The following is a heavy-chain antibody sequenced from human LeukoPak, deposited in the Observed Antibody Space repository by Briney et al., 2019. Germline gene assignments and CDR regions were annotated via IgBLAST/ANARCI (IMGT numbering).Heavy chain of an antibody. J-gene: IGHJ4*02. CDR3: ARDVVAARGSFDY. Sequence: SETLSLTCTVSGDSMRNHYWSWIRQPPGKGLEWIGYIYNSGSTNYNPSLKSRVTMSVDMSKNQFSLKLRSVTAADTAVYYCARDVVAARGSFDYWGQGTLVTVSS. V-gene: IGHV4-59*11. CDR1: GDSMRNHY. D-gene: IGHD2-2*01. CDR2: IYNSGST.